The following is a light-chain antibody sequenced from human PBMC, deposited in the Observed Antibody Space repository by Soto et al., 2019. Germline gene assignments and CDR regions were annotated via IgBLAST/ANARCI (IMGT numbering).Light chain of an antibody. CDR1: SSNIGAGYD. V-gene: IGLV1-40*01. J-gene: IGLJ2*01. Sequence: QPVLTPPPSVSGAPGQRVTISCTGSSSNIGAGYDVHWYQQLPGTAPKLLIYGNSNRPSGVPDRFSGSKSGTSASLAITGLQAEDEADYYCQSYDSSLSGVVFGGGTKLTVL. CDR2: GNS. CDR3: QSYDSSLSGVV.